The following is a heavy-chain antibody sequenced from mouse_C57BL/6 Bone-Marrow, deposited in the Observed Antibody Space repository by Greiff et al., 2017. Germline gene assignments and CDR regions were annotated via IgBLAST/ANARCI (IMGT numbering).Heavy chain of an antibody. Sequence: VQLQQPGAELVKPGASVKMSCKASGYTFTSYWITWVQQRPGQGLEWIGDIYPGSGSTNYNEKFKSKATLTVDTSSSTAYMQLSSLTSEDSAVYYCARYNYDGSSPYWYFDVWGTGTTVTVSS. CDR2: IYPGSGST. CDR1: GYTFTSYW. D-gene: IGHD1-1*01. J-gene: IGHJ1*03. CDR3: ARYNYDGSSPYWYFDV. V-gene: IGHV1-55*01.